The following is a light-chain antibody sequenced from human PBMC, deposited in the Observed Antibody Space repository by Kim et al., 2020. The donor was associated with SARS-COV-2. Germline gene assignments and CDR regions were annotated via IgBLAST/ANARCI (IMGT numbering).Light chain of an antibody. V-gene: IGLV4-69*01. CDR1: SGHTRYA. Sequence: APVKLTGILSSGHTRYAIAWHQQHPGKGPRFLMRVDTDGSHNKADGIPDRFSASSSGAERHLTISSLQSEDEADYYCQTWDSGIRVFGGGTKVTVL. CDR3: QTWDSGIRV. J-gene: IGLJ2*01. CDR2: VDTDGSH.